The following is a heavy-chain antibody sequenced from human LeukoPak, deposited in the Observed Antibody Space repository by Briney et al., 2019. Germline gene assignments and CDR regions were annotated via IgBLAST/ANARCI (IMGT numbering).Heavy chain of an antibody. V-gene: IGHV4-39*07. Sequence: PSETLSLTCTVSGGSISSSSYYWGWIRQPPGKGLEWIGSIYYSGSTYYNPSLKSRVTISVDTSKNQFSLKLSSVTAADTAVYYCARARTDGAFRITIIVVVFDIWGQGTMVTVSS. CDR2: IYYSGST. J-gene: IGHJ3*02. CDR1: GGSISSSSYY. CDR3: ARARTDGAFRITIIVVVFDI. D-gene: IGHD3-22*01.